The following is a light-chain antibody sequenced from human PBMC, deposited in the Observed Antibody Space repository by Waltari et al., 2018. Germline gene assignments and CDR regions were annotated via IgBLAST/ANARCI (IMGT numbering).Light chain of an antibody. CDR3: MHSVEHPWT. V-gene: IGKV2D-29*01. J-gene: IGKJ1*01. Sequence: DIVMTQTPLYLSVTPGQPASISCRSSQSLLFRDGKTYLYWFLQKPGQPPQLLISQLSNRLCGGPDRFSGSGSGTDFTLRISRVEAEDAGIYYCMHSVEHPWTFGQGTKVEIK. CDR2: QLS. CDR1: QSLLFRDGKTY.